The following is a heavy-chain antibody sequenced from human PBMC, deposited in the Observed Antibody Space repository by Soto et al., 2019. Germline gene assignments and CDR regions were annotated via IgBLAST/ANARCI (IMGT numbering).Heavy chain of an antibody. CDR1: GFTFSTYG. Sequence: QEQRVESGGGVIQPGRSLRLSCAASGFTFSTYGMHWVRQAPGKGLEWVGLISYDGRYKYYQDSVKGRFTISRDNSKNTLYLEMNRLRPEDTAVYYCAKDPTYDSSGYYFYYGPDVWGQGTTVTVTS. CDR2: ISYDGRYK. D-gene: IGHD3-22*01. J-gene: IGHJ6*02. V-gene: IGHV3-30*18. CDR3: AKDPTYDSSGYYFYYGPDV.